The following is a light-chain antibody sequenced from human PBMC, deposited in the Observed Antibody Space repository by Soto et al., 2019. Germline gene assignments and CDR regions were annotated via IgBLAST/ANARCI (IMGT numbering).Light chain of an antibody. CDR2: DAS. CDR1: QSISNR. J-gene: IGKJ1*01. V-gene: IGKV1-5*01. Sequence: DIQMTQSPSTLSASVGDRVTITCRASQSISNRLAWYQQKPGKAPKVLIYDASSLESGVPSRFSGSGSGTEFTLTISTLQPDDFATYYCQQYNTYSEAFGQGTKVAIK. CDR3: QQYNTYSEA.